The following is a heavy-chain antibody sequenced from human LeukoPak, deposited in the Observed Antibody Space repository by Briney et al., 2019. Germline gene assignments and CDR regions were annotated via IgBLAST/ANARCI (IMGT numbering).Heavy chain of an antibody. V-gene: IGHV4-34*01. D-gene: IGHD6-19*01. J-gene: IGHJ6*03. Sequence: SETLSLTCAVYGGSFNGYYWSWIRQPPGKGLEWIGEINHSGSTNYSPSLKSRVTISVDTSKNQFSLKLSSVTAADTAVYYCARVSARYSSLLGRYYYYYMDVWGKGTTVTVSS. CDR3: ARVSARYSSLLGRYYYYYMDV. CDR1: GGSFNGYY. CDR2: INHSGST.